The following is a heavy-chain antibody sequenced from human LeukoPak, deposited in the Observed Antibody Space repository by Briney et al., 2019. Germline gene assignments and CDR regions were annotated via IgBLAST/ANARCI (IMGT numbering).Heavy chain of an antibody. J-gene: IGHJ4*02. CDR1: RFTFSSYG. V-gene: IGHV3-30*18. D-gene: IGHD5-18*01. CDR2: ISYDGSNK. Sequence: GGSLRLSCAASRFTFSSYGMHSVRQAPGKGLERGAGISYDGSNKYYADSVKGRFTISRYNSKHTLYLQMTSMRAGDTALYYCAKEEQYSYAIWGQGTLVTVSS. CDR3: AKEEQYSYAI.